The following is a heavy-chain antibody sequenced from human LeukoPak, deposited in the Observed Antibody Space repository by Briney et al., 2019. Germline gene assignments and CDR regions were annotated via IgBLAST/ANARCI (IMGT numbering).Heavy chain of an antibody. J-gene: IGHJ6*02. CDR1: GFTVSSNY. Sequence: GGSLRLSCAASGFTVSSNYMSWVRQAPGKGLEWVSVIYSGGSTYYADSVKGRFTISRDNSKNPLYLQMNSLRAEDTAVYYCARDQETGTTHYYYYGMDVWGQGTTVTVSS. CDR3: ARDQETGTTHYYYYGMDV. V-gene: IGHV3-66*01. D-gene: IGHD1-7*01. CDR2: IYSGGST.